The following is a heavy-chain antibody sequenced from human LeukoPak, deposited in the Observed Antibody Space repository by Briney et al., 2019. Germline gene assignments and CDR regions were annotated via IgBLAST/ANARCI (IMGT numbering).Heavy chain of an antibody. CDR1: GGSFSGYY. V-gene: IGHV4-34*01. D-gene: IGHD3-22*01. Sequence: SETLPLTCAVYGGSFSGYYWSWIRQPPGKGLEWIGEINHSGSTNYNPSLKSRVTISVDTSKNQFSLKLSSVTAADTAVYYCARSLLRSGYYLNWFDPWGQGTLVTVSS. CDR3: ARSLLRSGYYLNWFDP. J-gene: IGHJ5*02. CDR2: INHSGST.